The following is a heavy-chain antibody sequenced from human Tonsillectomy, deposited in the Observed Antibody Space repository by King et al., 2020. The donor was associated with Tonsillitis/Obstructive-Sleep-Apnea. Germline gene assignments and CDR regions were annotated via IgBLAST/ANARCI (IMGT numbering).Heavy chain of an antibody. CDR1: GGSFSGYY. CDR3: ARRTMFGVVSTPLYFDY. Sequence: VQLQQWGAGLLKPSETLSLTCAVYGGSFSGYYWSWIRQPPGKGLEWIGEVNHSGITNYNPSLKSRVTISVDTSKNQFSLNLSSVTAAETAIYYCARRTMFGVVSTPLYFDYWGQGTLVTVSS. V-gene: IGHV4-34*01. CDR2: VNHSGIT. J-gene: IGHJ4*02. D-gene: IGHD3-3*01.